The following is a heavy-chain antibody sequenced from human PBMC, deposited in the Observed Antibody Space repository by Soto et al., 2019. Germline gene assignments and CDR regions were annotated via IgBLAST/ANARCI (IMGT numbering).Heavy chain of an antibody. CDR2: ISSSSSTI. Sequence: GGSLRLSCAASGFTFSSYSMNWVRQAPGKGLEWVSYISSSSSTIYYADSVKGRFTISRDNAKNSLYLQMNSLRDEDTAVYYCASDPNSSSWTYGMDVWGQGTTVTVSS. J-gene: IGHJ6*02. CDR1: GFTFSSYS. D-gene: IGHD6-13*01. CDR3: ASDPNSSSWTYGMDV. V-gene: IGHV3-48*02.